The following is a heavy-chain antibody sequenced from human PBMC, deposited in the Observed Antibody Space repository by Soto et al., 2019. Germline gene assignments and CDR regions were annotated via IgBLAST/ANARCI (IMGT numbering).Heavy chain of an antibody. CDR2: INHSGST. CDR3: ARGGGKESWFEP. D-gene: IGHD2-15*01. V-gene: IGHV4-34*01. Sequence: PSETLSLTCAVYGGSFSGYYWSWIRQPPGKGLEWIGEINHSGSTNYNPSLKSRVTISVDTSKNQFSLKLSSVTAADTAVYYCARGGGKESWFEPWGQGTLVTVSS. J-gene: IGHJ5*02. CDR1: GGSFSGYY.